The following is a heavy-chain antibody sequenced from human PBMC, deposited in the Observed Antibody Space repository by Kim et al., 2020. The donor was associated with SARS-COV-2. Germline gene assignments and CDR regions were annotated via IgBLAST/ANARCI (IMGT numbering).Heavy chain of an antibody. CDR3: ARLRMSRGYDPCHFDL. D-gene: IGHD3-22*01. CDR2: IDPSDSSS. CDR1: GYNFDTYW. V-gene: IGHV5-10-1*01. Sequence: GGSLRLSCQATGYNFDTYWITWVRQVPGKGLDWMGKIDPSDSSSNSGPSFQGHVTITADKYLKTAYLHWTSLKASDTAVYYGARLRMSRGYDPCHFDLWGQGPLVTVSS. J-gene: IGHJ4*02.